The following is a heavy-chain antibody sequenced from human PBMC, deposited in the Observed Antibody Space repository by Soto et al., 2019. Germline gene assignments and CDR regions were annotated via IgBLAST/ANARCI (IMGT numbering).Heavy chain of an antibody. CDR2: INPSGGST. V-gene: IGHV1-46*01. D-gene: IGHD4-17*01. Sequence: QVQLVQSGAEVKKPGASVKVSCKASGYTFTSYYMHWVRQAPGQGPEWMGIINPSGGSTSYAQKVQGRVTMTRDTSPSTVYRELSSLRSEDTAVYYCARDRRSTTDYYYGMDVWGQGTTVTVSS. CDR3: ARDRRSTTDYYYGMDV. J-gene: IGHJ6*02. CDR1: GYTFTSYY.